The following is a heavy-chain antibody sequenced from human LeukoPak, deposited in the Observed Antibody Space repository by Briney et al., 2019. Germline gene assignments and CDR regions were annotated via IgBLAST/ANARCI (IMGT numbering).Heavy chain of an antibody. CDR3: ARGLPSTLTYYYDSSGYLGY. Sequence: GGSLRLSCAASGFTVSSNYMSWVRQAPGKGLEWVSVIYSGGSTYYADSVKGRFTISRDNSKNTLYLQMNSLRAEDTAVYYCARGLPSTLTYYYDSSGYLGYWGQGTLVTVSS. CDR1: GFTVSSNY. V-gene: IGHV3-66*01. D-gene: IGHD3-22*01. CDR2: IYSGGST. J-gene: IGHJ4*02.